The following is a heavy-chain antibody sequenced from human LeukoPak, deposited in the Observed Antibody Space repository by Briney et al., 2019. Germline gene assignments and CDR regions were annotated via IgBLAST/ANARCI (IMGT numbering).Heavy chain of an antibody. CDR1: GYSFTSYW. Sequence: KPGESLKISCKGSGYSFTSYWIGWVRQMPGKGLEWMGIIYPGDSDTRYSPSFQGQVTISADKSISTAYLQWSSLKASDTAMYYCARQRGYYYDSSGYYDYWGQGTLVTVSS. V-gene: IGHV5-51*01. CDR2: IYPGDSDT. J-gene: IGHJ4*02. CDR3: ARQRGYYYDSSGYYDY. D-gene: IGHD3-22*01.